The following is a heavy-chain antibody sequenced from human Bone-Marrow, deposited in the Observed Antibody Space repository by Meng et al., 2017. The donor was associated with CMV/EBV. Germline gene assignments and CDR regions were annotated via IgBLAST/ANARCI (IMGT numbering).Heavy chain of an antibody. J-gene: IGHJ6*02. CDR3: ARGGRGGYNIHYYGLDV. V-gene: IGHV1-2*02. CDR1: YTFTAYY. Sequence: YTFTAYYIHWVRQAPGHGLEWLGWINPNNGGTNYLQNFRGRVTMTRDTSMSTAYMELTRVTSDDTALYYCARGGRGGYNIHYYGLDVWGQGTTVTVSS. D-gene: IGHD5-24*01. CDR2: INPNNGGT.